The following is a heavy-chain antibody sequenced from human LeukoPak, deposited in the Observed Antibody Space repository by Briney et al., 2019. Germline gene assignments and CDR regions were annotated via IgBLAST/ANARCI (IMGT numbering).Heavy chain of an antibody. V-gene: IGHV1-2*02. CDR1: GYTFTGYY. J-gene: IGHJ5*02. Sequence: GASVKVSCKASGYTFTGYYMHWVRQAPGQGLEWMGWINPNSGGTNYAQKFQGRVTMTRDTSISTAYMELSRLRSDDTAVYYCARGPRYDYVWGSYRYPSWFDPWGQGTLVTVSS. D-gene: IGHD3-16*02. CDR2: INPNSGGT. CDR3: ARGPRYDYVWGSYRYPSWFDP.